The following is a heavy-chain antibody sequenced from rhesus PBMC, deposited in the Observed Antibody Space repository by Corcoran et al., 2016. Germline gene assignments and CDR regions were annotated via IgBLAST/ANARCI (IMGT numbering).Heavy chain of an antibody. CDR1: CYSFSDYH. Sequence: EVQLVASGGCLAKPGGSLRLSCAPFCYSFSDYHMHCVRQAPGQGLEWVSGISDTGGSTYYADSVKGRFTISRANAKNTLYLQMDSLRAEDTAVYYCARDNGGGFDYWGQGVLVTVSS. CDR3: ARDNGGGFDY. J-gene: IGHJ4*01. V-gene: IGHV3S18*01. CDR2: ISDTGGST.